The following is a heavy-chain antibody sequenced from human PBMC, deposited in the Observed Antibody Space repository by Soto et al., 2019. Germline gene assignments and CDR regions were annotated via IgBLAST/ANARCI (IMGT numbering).Heavy chain of an antibody. J-gene: IGHJ4*02. Sequence: XATLSLTFTVSEGSISNFYGSWIRQPPGKGLEWIGYISSSGNTNYNPSLKSRVSISVDTSKNQFSLNLTSVTAADTAVYYCARAPMVLTRSYFDSWGQGTPVTVSS. CDR2: ISSSGNT. CDR3: ARAPMVLTRSYFDS. CDR1: EGSISNFY. D-gene: IGHD3-22*01. V-gene: IGHV4-59*01.